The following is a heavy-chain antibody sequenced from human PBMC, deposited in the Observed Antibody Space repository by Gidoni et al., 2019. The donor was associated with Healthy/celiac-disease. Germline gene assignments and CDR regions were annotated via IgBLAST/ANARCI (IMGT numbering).Heavy chain of an antibody. CDR3: ARSHSIVGASIDGAFDY. CDR1: GGSISSGNW. V-gene: IGHV4-4*02. Sequence: QVQLQESGPGLVKPSGTLSLTCAVSGGSISSGNWWSWVRQPPGKGLEWIGEIYQSGSTNYNPSLKSRVTISVDKSKNQFSLKLSSVTAADTAVYYCARSHSIVGASIDGAFDYWGQGTLVTVSS. CDR2: IYQSGST. D-gene: IGHD1-26*01. J-gene: IGHJ4*02.